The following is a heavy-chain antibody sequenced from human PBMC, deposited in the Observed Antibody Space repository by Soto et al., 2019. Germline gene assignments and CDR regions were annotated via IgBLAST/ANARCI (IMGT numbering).Heavy chain of an antibody. CDR1: GGSVSSGDYF. Sequence: SETLSLTCTVSGGSVSSGDYFWTWIRQSPGKGLEWIGYVSHIGSTYYNPSLKSRAKVSLDTSKNQFSLKLTSVTAADTAVFYCARVWASEIYYVQRIDPWGQGALVTVSS. CDR3: ARVWASEIYYVQRIDP. V-gene: IGHV4-30-4*08. D-gene: IGHD3-10*01. CDR2: VSHIGST. J-gene: IGHJ5*02.